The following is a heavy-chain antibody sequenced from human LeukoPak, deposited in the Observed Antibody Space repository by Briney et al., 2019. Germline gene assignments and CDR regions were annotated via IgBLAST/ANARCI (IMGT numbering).Heavy chain of an antibody. J-gene: IGHJ4*02. D-gene: IGHD3-9*01. V-gene: IGHV3-48*03. CDR3: ARDGGDKTAYYGDQFDC. CDR1: GFTFSSFE. CDR2: MSGSGTTI. Sequence: GGSLRLSCAASGFTFSSFEMNWVRQAPGKGLEWISYMSGSGTTIYYADSVKGRFTISRDNSKNTLYLQVNGLRPEDTAVYYCARDGGDKTAYYGDQFDCWGQGTLVTVSS.